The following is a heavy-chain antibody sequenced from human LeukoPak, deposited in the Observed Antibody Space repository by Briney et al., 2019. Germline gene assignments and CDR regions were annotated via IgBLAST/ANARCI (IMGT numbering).Heavy chain of an antibody. CDR2: IYYSGST. D-gene: IGHD3-10*01. CDR3: ARDGWFGESGFDY. CDR1: GGSISSNSYY. V-gene: IGHV4-61*01. J-gene: IGHJ4*02. Sequence: SETLSLTCTVSGGSISSNSYYWGWIRQPPGKGLEWIGYIYYSGSTNYNPSLKSRVTISVDTSKNQFSLKLSSVTAADTAVYYCARDGWFGESGFDYWGQGTRSPSPQ.